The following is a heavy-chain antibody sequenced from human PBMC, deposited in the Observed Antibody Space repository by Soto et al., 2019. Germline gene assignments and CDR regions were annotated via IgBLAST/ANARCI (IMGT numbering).Heavy chain of an antibody. CDR1: GYTFTSYG. V-gene: IGHV1-18*01. D-gene: IGHD3-22*01. Sequence: QVQLVQSGAEVKKPGASVKVSCKASGYTFTSYGISWVRQAPGQGLEWMGWISAYNGNTNYAQKLQGRVPMSXDTSTSTAYMELRSLRSDDTAVYYCASMNYDSSGYYYVFDYWGQGTLVTVSS. J-gene: IGHJ4*02. CDR2: ISAYNGNT. CDR3: ASMNYDSSGYYYVFDY.